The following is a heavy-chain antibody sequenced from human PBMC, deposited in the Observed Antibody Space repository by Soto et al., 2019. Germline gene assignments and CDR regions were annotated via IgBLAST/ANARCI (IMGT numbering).Heavy chain of an antibody. J-gene: IGHJ4*02. CDR3: ARDGTRYDSSGYYYDASDY. D-gene: IGHD3-22*01. V-gene: IGHV3-7*01. CDR1: GFTFSSYW. Sequence: PGGSVRLSCAASGFTFSSYWMSWVRQAPGKGLEWVANIKQDGSEKYYVDSVKGRFTISRDNAKNSLYLQMNSLRAEDTAVYYCARDGTRYDSSGYYYDASDYWGQGTPVTV. CDR2: IKQDGSEK.